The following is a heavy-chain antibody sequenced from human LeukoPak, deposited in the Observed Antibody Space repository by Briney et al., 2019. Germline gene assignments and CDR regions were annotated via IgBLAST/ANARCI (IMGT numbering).Heavy chain of an antibody. V-gene: IGHV3-11*01. J-gene: IGHJ4*02. CDR1: GFTFSDYY. Sequence: PGGSLRLSCAASGFTFSDYYMSWIRQAPGKGLEWVSYISSSGSTIYYADSVKGRFTISRDNAKNSLYLQMNSLRAEDTAVYYCAKATYCGGDCYPYYFDYWGQGTLVTVSS. CDR2: ISSSGSTI. D-gene: IGHD2-21*02. CDR3: AKATYCGGDCYPYYFDY.